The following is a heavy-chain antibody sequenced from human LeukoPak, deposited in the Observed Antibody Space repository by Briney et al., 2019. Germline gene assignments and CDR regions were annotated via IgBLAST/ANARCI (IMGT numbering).Heavy chain of an antibody. D-gene: IGHD6-25*01. J-gene: IGHJ4*02. CDR1: GGSISSSTYY. Sequence: PSETLSLTCTVSGGSISSSTYYWGWIRQPPGKGLEWIGSIYYSGSTYYNPSLKSRVTISVDTSKNQFSLKVRSVTAADTAVYYCARAGGVKTAALGLDYWGQGTLVTVSS. CDR3: ARAGGVKTAALGLDY. V-gene: IGHV4-39*07. CDR2: IYYSGST.